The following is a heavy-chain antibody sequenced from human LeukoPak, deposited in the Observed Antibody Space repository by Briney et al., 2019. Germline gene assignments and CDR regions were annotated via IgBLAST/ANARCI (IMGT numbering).Heavy chain of an antibody. J-gene: IGHJ4*02. D-gene: IGHD6-6*01. CDR1: GYTFTSYD. CDR2: MNPNSDNT. CDR3: ARAPGSLVSVADRPFYFDF. Sequence: VASVKVSCKASGYTFTSYDINWVRQATGQGLEWMGWMNPNSDNTGYAQKFQGRVIMTRNTSISTAYMELSSLRSEDTAVYYCARAPGSLVSVADRPFYFDFWGQGTLVTVSS. V-gene: IGHV1-8*01.